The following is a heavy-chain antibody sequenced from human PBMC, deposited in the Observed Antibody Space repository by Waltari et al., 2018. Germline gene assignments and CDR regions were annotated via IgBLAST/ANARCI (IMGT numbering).Heavy chain of an antibody. D-gene: IGHD6-13*01. J-gene: IGHJ4*02. V-gene: IGHV4-38-2*01. Sequence: QVQLQESGPGLVKPSETLSLTCAVSGYSISSGYYWGWIRQPPGKGLEGIGSIYPRGTTYYNPPLRGRVPLPVATSRNRSSLKLSFVTAGATAVYYCAGGQQLYVDDGRQGTLVTVSS. CDR2: IYPRGTT. CDR3: AGGQQLYVDD. CDR1: GYSISSGYY.